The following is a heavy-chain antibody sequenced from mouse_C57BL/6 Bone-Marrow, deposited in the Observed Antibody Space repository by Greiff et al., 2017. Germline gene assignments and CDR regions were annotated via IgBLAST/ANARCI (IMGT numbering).Heavy chain of an antibody. CDR3: ARFYYGSSYGYYAMDY. CDR1: GYSITSDY. CDR2: ISYSGST. V-gene: IGHV3-8*01. J-gene: IGHJ4*01. Sequence: EVMLVESGPGLAKPSQTLSLTCFVTGYSITSDYWNWIRKFPGNKLEYMGYISYSGSTYYNPSLKSRISITRDTSKNQYYLQLNSVTTEDTATYYCARFYYGSSYGYYAMDYWGQGTSVTVSS. D-gene: IGHD1-1*01.